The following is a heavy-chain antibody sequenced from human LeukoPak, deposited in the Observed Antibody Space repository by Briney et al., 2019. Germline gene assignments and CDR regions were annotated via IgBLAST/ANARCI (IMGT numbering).Heavy chain of an antibody. J-gene: IGHJ4*02. D-gene: IGHD5-12*01. V-gene: IGHV4-38-2*02. CDR1: GYSISSGYY. CDR2: ISHIGHT. Sequence: SETLSLTCTVSGYSISSGYYWGWIRQSPGKGLEWIGTISHIGHTFYNKSVMSRVTISLDTSKNQVSLRLTSVTAADTAVYYCARSGFSYYFDHWGRGSLVSVSS. CDR3: ARSGFSYYFDH.